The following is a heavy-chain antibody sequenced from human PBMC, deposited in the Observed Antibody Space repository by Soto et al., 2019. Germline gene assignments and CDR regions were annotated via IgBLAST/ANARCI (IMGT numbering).Heavy chain of an antibody. J-gene: IGHJ4*02. CDR3: AKGSGYKYGSRFDF. CDR1: GLTFSNSA. Sequence: GSLRLSCVVSGLTFSNSAVNWVRQAPGKGLEWVSGISDTTYYADSVQGRFIISRDNSKNTVFLQMKSLRAEDTAVYYCAKGSGYKYGSRFDFWGQGTRVTVSS. CDR2: ISDTT. V-gene: IGHV3-23*01. D-gene: IGHD5-18*01.